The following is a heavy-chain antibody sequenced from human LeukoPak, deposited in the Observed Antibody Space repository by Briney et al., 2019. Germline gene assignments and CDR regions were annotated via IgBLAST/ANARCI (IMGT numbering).Heavy chain of an antibody. V-gene: IGHV3-74*01. J-gene: IGHJ4*02. D-gene: IGHD3-22*01. CDR1: GFTFSKYW. CDR3: ARDAGTCHRSGCWKPIDY. CDR2: INTDGTVT. Sequence: GGSLRLSCAASGFTFSKYWMLWVRQAPGKGLESVSRINTDGTVTTYADSVKGRFTISRDNANNTLYLQMNSLRADDTAAYYCARDAGTCHRSGCWKPIDYWGQGALVTVSS.